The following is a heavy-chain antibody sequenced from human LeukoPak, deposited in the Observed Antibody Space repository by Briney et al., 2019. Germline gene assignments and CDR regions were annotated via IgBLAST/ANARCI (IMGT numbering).Heavy chain of an antibody. CDR1: GGTFSSYA. CDR3: AREPVAYYYDSSGYEGHY. J-gene: IGHJ4*02. Sequence: SVKVSCKASGGTFSSYAISWVRQAPGQGLEWMGGIIPIFGTANYAQKFQGRVTITTDESTSTAYMELSSLRSEDTAVYYCAREPVAYYYDSSGYEGHYWGQGALVTVSS. D-gene: IGHD3-22*01. CDR2: IIPIFGTA. V-gene: IGHV1-69*05.